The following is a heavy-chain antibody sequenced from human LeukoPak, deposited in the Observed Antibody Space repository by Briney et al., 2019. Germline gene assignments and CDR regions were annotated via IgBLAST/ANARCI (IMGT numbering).Heavy chain of an antibody. CDR1: GYTFTSYD. V-gene: IGHV1-8*03. J-gene: IGHJ4*02. Sequence: ASVKVSCKASGYTFTSYDINWVRQATGQGLEWMGWMNPNSGNTGYAQKFQGRVTITRNTSISTAYMELSRLRSDDTAVYYCASPLRGSGWYGYWGQGTLVTVSS. D-gene: IGHD6-19*01. CDR2: MNPNSGNT. CDR3: ASPLRGSGWYGY.